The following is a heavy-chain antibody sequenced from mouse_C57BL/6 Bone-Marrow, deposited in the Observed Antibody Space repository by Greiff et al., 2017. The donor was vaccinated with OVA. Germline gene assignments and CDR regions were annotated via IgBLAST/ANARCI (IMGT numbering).Heavy chain of an antibody. CDR2: ISSGGSYT. Sequence: DVKLVESGGDLVKPGGSLKLSCAASGFTFSSYGMSWVRQTPDKRLEWVATISSGGSYTYYPDSVKGRFTISRDNAKNTLYLQMSSLKSEDTAMYYCARRGRDWFAYWGQGTLVTVSA. V-gene: IGHV5-6*02. CDR3: ARRGRDWFAY. CDR1: GFTFSSYG. J-gene: IGHJ3*01.